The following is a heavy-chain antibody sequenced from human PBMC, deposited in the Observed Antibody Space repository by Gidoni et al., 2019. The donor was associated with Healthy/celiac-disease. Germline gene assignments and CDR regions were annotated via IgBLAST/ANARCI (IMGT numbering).Heavy chain of an antibody. CDR3: ARVYTTVTTKYYFDY. J-gene: IGHJ4*02. Sequence: QVQLVASGGGLVKPGGSLRLSCAASGFTFSDYYMSWIRQAPGKGLEWVSYISSSSSYTNYADSVKGRFTISRDNAKNSLYLQMNSLRAEDTAVYYCARVYTTVTTKYYFDYWGQGTLVTVSS. CDR2: ISSSSSYT. V-gene: IGHV3-11*05. CDR1: GFTFSDYY. D-gene: IGHD4-17*01.